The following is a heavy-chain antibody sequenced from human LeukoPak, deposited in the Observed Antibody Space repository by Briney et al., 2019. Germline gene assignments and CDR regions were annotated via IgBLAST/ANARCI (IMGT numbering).Heavy chain of an antibody. D-gene: IGHD3-22*01. V-gene: IGHV1-2*02. CDR2: INPNSGGT. J-gene: IGHJ4*02. CDR3: ARAPHDSSGYYYY. CDR1: GYTFTGNY. Sequence: ASVKVSCKASGYTFTGNYMHWVRQAPGQGLKWMGWINPNSGGTNYAQKFQGRVTMTRDMSTSTVYMELSSLRSEDTAVYYCARAPHDSSGYYYYWGQGTLVTVSS.